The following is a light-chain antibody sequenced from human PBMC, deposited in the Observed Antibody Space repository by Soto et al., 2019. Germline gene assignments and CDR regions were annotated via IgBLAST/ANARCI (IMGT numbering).Light chain of an antibody. CDR1: QSVLYSSNQKNY. V-gene: IGKV4-1*01. CDR3: QQYESTPPT. Sequence: DIVMTQSPDSLAVSLGERATINCKSSQSVLYSSNQKNYLAWYQQRPGQPPKLIIYWSSTRESGVPDRFSGSGAGTDFTLTITSLQAEDVAVYYCQQYESTPPTFGQGTKLEIK. CDR2: WSS. J-gene: IGKJ2*01.